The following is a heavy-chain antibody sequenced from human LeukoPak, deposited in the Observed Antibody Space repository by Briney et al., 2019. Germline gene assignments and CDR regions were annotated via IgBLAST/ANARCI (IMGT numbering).Heavy chain of an antibody. Sequence: SETLSLTCTVSGGSVNSGSYYWSWIRQPPGKGLEWIGYVFYSGSTNYNPSLKSRVTISVDTSKNQFSLKLSSVTAADTAVYYCARGDVGATLDFYYFDMDVWGRGTTVTVSS. D-gene: IGHD1-26*01. CDR2: VFYSGST. CDR3: ARGDVGATLDFYYFDMDV. V-gene: IGHV4-61*01. CDR1: GGSVNSGSYY. J-gene: IGHJ6*02.